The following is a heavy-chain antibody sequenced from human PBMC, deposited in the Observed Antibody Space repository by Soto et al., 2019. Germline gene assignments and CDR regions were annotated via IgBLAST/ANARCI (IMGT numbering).Heavy chain of an antibody. CDR2: IYSSGST. D-gene: IGHD3-10*01. CDR1: SDSVSSSSYT. V-gene: IGHV4-39*07. Sequence: PSETLALTCTVSSDSVSSSSYTWGWIRQPPGKGPEWIGSIYSSGSTYYNPSLNSRVTVSVDTSKNQFSLKVTSVTAADTAVYYCARVPFTMVRGVHHREVWGQGTMVTVSS. CDR3: ARVPFTMVRGVHHREV. J-gene: IGHJ3*01.